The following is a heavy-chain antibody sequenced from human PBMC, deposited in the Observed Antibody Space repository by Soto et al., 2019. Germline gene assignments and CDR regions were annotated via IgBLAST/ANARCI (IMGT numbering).Heavy chain of an antibody. J-gene: IGHJ6*02. D-gene: IGHD6-13*01. CDR2: ISSSSSYI. V-gene: IGHV3-21*01. CDR1: GFTFSSYS. CDR3: ARDPAAAGIGGWHAYYYGMDV. Sequence: GGSLRLSCAASGFTFSSYSMNWVRQAPGKGLEWVSSISSSSSYICYADSVKGRFTISRDNAKNSLYLQMNSLRAEDTAVYYCARDPAAAGIGGWHAYYYGMDVWGQGTTVTVSS.